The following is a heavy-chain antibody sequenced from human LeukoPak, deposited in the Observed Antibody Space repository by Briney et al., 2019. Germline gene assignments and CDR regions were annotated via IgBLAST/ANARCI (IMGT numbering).Heavy chain of an antibody. Sequence: SETLSLTCTVSGDSISTYYWSWIRQPTGKGLEWIGYIHYSGSTNYNPSLRSRVTISVDTSKNQFSLKLSSATAADTAVYFCARRAINSVMFDYWGQGTLVTVSS. CDR3: ARRAINSVMFDY. V-gene: IGHV4-59*08. CDR2: IHYSGST. D-gene: IGHD3-16*01. J-gene: IGHJ4*02. CDR1: GDSISTYY.